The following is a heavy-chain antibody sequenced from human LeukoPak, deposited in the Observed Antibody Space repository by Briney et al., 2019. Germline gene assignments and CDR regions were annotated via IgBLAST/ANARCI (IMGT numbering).Heavy chain of an antibody. D-gene: IGHD1-26*01. CDR3: ARDLWELPAYYFDY. CDR1: GFTFSSYA. CDR2: ISGSGGST. J-gene: IGHJ4*02. Sequence: PGGSLRLSCAASGFTFSSYAMSWVRQAPGKGLEWVSAISGSGGSTYYADSVKGRFTISRDNSKNTLYLQMNSLRAEDTAVYYCARDLWELPAYYFDYWGQGTLVTVSS. V-gene: IGHV3-23*01.